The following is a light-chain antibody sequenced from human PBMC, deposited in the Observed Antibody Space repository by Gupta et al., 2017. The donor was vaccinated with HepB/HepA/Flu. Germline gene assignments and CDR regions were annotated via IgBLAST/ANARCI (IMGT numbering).Light chain of an antibody. CDR2: DAS. J-gene: IGKJ4*01. Sequence: EIVLTQSPATLSLSPGERATLSCRASQSASTYLAWYQQKPGQAPRLLIYDASNRATGIPARFSGSGSGTDFTLTISSLEPEDFAVYYCQQRSNWPPLTFGGGTKVEIK. CDR1: QSASTY. CDR3: QQRSNWPPLT. V-gene: IGKV3-11*01.